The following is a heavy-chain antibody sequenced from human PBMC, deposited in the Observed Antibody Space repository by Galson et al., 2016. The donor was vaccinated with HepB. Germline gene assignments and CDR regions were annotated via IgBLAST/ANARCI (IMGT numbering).Heavy chain of an antibody. V-gene: IGHV3-21*01. J-gene: IGHJ4*02. CDR2: ISSSSSYI. Sequence: SLRLSCAASGFTFSSYSMNWVRQAPGKGLEWVSSISSSSSYIYYADSVKGRFTISRDNAKNSLYLQMNSLRAEETAVYYCARGDIVGAIVDYWGQGTLVTVSS. CDR3: ARGDIVGAIVDY. CDR1: GFTFSSYS. D-gene: IGHD1-26*01.